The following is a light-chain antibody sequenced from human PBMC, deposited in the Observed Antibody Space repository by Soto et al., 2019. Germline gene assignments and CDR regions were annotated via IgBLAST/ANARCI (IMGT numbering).Light chain of an antibody. J-gene: IGKJ4*01. V-gene: IGKV1-39*01. Sequence: DIQMTQSPSSLSASVGDRVTITCRASQSISSYLNWYQQKPGKAPKLLIYAASSLQSGVPSRFSGSGSGTEFTLTISNLQPGDSALYFCQESYSTPLAFGGGTRVEIK. CDR3: QESYSTPLA. CDR2: AAS. CDR1: QSISSY.